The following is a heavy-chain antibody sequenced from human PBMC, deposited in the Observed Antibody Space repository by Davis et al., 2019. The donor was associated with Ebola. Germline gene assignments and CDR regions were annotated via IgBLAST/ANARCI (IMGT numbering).Heavy chain of an antibody. V-gene: IGHV1-2*02. CDR1: GYTFNSND. D-gene: IGHD1-26*01. Sequence: ASVKVSCKASGYTFNSNDINWVRQATGRGLEWMGWINPNTGGTIYAQKFQDRVTMTRDTSISTAYMELSSLRSDDTAVYYCARLGSAPFDYWGQGTLVTVSS. CDR2: INPNTGGT. J-gene: IGHJ4*02. CDR3: ARLGSAPFDY.